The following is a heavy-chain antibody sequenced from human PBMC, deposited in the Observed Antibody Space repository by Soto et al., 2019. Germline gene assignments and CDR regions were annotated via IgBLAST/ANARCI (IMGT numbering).Heavy chain of an antibody. CDR3: ARVTMVIRDSDHFGVDV. Sequence: LSLTCLVSGFPISSPYSWGWIRQPPGKGLEWIGSISHTGTTSYSPSLTSRVSISVDTSKNQVSLKLTSVTAADTAVYFCARVTMVIRDSDHFGVDVWGHGTTVTVSS. CDR1: GFPISSPYS. J-gene: IGHJ6*02. V-gene: IGHV4-38-2*02. CDR2: ISHTGTT. D-gene: IGHD4-17*01.